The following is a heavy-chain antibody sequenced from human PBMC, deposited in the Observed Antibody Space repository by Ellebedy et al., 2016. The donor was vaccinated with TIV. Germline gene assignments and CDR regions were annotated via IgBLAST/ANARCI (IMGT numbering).Heavy chain of an antibody. CDR3: ARNDRYFDF. J-gene: IGHJ4*02. D-gene: IGHD3-22*01. Sequence: MPSETLSLTCSVSGGSISSYFWSWIRQPPGTPLEWIGYIYYEGNTKYNPSLKSRATISLDTSKSLFSLELTSVTAADTAVYYCARNDRYFDFWGQGTQVTVSP. V-gene: IGHV4-59*01. CDR1: GGSISSYF. CDR2: IYYEGNT.